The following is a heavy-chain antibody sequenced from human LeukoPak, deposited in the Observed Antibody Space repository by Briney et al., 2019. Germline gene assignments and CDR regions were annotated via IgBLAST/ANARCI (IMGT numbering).Heavy chain of an antibody. V-gene: IGHV3-48*01. CDR3: ASLYGEILDY. J-gene: IGHJ4*02. Sequence: PGGSLRLSCAASGFTFSNYNMNWVPKAPRTGMERVSYISSSSSTIYYADPVKGRFTISRDNAKNPLLLQMNSLRAEDTAVYYCASLYGEILDYWGQGTLVTVSS. D-gene: IGHD4-17*01. CDR2: ISSSSSTI. CDR1: GFTFSNYN.